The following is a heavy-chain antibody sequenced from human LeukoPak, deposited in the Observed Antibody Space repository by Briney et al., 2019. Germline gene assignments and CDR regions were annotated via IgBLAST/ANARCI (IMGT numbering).Heavy chain of an antibody. V-gene: IGHV1-24*01. CDR2: FDPEDGET. Sequence: ASVKVSCKVSGYTLTELSMHWVRQAPGKGLEWMGRFDPEDGETIYAQKFQGRVTITRNTSISTAYMELSSLRSEDTAVYYCARGRSSSSWYRFFDYYYYMDVWGKGTTVTVSS. CDR1: GYTLTELS. CDR3: ARGRSSSSWYRFFDYYYYMDV. J-gene: IGHJ6*03. D-gene: IGHD6-13*01.